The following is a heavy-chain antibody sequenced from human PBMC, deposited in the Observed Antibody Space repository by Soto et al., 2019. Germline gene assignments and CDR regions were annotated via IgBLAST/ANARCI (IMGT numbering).Heavy chain of an antibody. CDR2: INHSGST. J-gene: IGHJ4*02. CDR3: ARGSGYGGKNSGAADY. Sequence: SETLSLTCAVYGGSFSGYYWSWIRQPPGKGLEWIGEINHSGSTNYNPSLKSRVTISVDTSKNQFSLKLSSVTAADTAVYYCARGSGYGGKNSGAADYWGQGTLVTVSS. CDR1: GGSFSGYY. V-gene: IGHV4-34*01. D-gene: IGHD4-17*01.